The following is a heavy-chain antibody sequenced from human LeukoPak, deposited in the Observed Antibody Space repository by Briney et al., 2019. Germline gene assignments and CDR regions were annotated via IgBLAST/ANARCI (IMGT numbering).Heavy chain of an antibody. Sequence: GGSLRLSCAASGFTFSNYGMHWVRQAPGKGLEWVAVISYDGSNKYYADSVKGRFTISRDNSKNTLYLQMNSLRAEDTAVYYCAKPIAAAGNGKNYYYYYMDVWGKGTTVTVSS. CDR1: GFTFSNYG. J-gene: IGHJ6*03. V-gene: IGHV3-30*18. CDR3: AKPIAAAGNGKNYYYYYMDV. D-gene: IGHD6-13*01. CDR2: ISYDGSNK.